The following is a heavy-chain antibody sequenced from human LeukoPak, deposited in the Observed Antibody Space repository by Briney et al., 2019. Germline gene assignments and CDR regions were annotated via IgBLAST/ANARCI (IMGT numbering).Heavy chain of an antibody. Sequence: SETLSLTCTVSGGSISSYYWSWIRQPPGKGLEWIGYIYYSGSTNYNPSLQSRVTISVDTSKNQFSLKLSSVTAADTAVYYCACYKIVERNFDFWGQGMLVTVSS. D-gene: IGHD5-24*01. V-gene: IGHV4-59*01. CDR3: ACYKIVERNFDF. CDR1: GGSISSYY. CDR2: IYYSGST. J-gene: IGHJ4*02.